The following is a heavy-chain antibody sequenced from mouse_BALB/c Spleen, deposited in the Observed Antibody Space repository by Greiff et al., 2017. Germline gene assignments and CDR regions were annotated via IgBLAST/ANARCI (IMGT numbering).Heavy chain of an antibody. Sequence: QVQLQQSGAELARPGASVKLSCKASGYTFTSYWMQWVKQRPGQGLEWIGAIYPGDGDTRYTQKFKGKGTLTADKSSSTAYLQLSSLASEDSAVYYCARSGYRGYAMDYWGQGTSVTVSS. CDR3: ARSGYRGYAMDY. CDR2: IYPGDGDT. V-gene: IGHV1-87*01. J-gene: IGHJ4*01. D-gene: IGHD2-14*01. CDR1: GYTFTSYW.